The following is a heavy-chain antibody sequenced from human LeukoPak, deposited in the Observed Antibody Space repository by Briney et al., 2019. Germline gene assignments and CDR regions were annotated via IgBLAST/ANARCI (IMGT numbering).Heavy chain of an antibody. Sequence: PSETLTLTCTVSGGSIISSTYHRGSVRQSPGKGREWIGNIYYSGTTYYNPSLKSRVTISEDTSRNRFSLMLSSVTAADTAIYYCARQVSDYYYHYMDVWGEGTTVIVSS. J-gene: IGHJ6*03. V-gene: IGHV4-39*01. CDR1: GGSIISSTYH. CDR3: ARQVSDYYYHYMDV. CDR2: IYYSGTT.